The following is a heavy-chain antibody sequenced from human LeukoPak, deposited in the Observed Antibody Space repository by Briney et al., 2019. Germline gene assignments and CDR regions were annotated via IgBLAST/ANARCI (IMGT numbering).Heavy chain of an antibody. CDR1: GYTFTSYA. V-gene: IGHV1-3*01. D-gene: IGHD2-15*01. CDR2: INAGNGNT. CDR3: ARESVGGDYFDY. Sequence: ASVKVSCKASGYTFTSYAMHWVRQAPGQRPEWMGWINAGNGNTKYSQKFQGRVTITRDTSASTAYMELSSLRSEDTAVYYCARESVGGDYFDYWGQGTLVTVSS. J-gene: IGHJ4*02.